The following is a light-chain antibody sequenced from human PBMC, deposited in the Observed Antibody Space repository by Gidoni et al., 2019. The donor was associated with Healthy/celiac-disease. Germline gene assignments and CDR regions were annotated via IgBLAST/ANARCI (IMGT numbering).Light chain of an antibody. CDR2: GAS. V-gene: IGKV3-15*01. CDR1: QSVSSN. Sequence: EVVMTQPPATLSVSPGERATLSCRASQSVSSNLAWYKQKPGQAPRLLIYGASTRATGIPARFSGSGSGTEFTLTISSLQSEDFAVYYCQQYNNWPLTFGGGTKVEIK. J-gene: IGKJ4*01. CDR3: QQYNNWPLT.